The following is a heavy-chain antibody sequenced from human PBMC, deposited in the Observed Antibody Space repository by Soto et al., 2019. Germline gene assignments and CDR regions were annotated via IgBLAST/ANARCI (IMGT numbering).Heavy chain of an antibody. CDR1: GFTFRSYG. CDR3: ARDVLYEDHGY. V-gene: IGHV3-33*01. D-gene: IGHD3-16*01. J-gene: IGHJ4*02. Sequence: QVQLVASGGGVVQPGKSVTLSCAASGFTFRSYGMHWVRQAPGKGLEWVTFIWYDGSKKSYADPVKGRFTISRDNSKNTLNLQMNSLRAEDTAVYYCARDVLYEDHGYWGQGTLVTVSS. CDR2: IWYDGSKK.